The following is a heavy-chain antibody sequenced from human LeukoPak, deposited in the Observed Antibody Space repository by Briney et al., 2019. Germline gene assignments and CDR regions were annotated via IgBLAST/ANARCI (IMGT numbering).Heavy chain of an antibody. Sequence: PGGSLRLSCAAPGFSITGYGIHWARQAPGKGLEWVATIQWDGYNKYYVDSVKGRFTVSRDTSKNTVYLQMDSLRSEDTAVYYCARREAVGAMSDFDDWGQGTLVTVSS. D-gene: IGHD1-26*01. CDR1: GFSITGYG. J-gene: IGHJ4*02. CDR3: ARREAVGAMSDFDD. CDR2: IQWDGYNK. V-gene: IGHV3-30*02.